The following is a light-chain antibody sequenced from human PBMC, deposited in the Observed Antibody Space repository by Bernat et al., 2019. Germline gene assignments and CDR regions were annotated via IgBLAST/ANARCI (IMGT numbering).Light chain of an antibody. J-gene: IGLJ1*01. CDR3: SSYAGSNNYV. Sequence: QSALTQPASVSGSPGQSITISCTGTSSDVGGYNYVSWYQQHPGRAPKLMIYDVRDRPSGISNRFSGSKSGNTASLTISGLQAEDEADYYCSSYAGSNNYVFGTGTKVTVL. CDR2: DVR. CDR1: SSDVGGYNY. V-gene: IGLV2-14*03.